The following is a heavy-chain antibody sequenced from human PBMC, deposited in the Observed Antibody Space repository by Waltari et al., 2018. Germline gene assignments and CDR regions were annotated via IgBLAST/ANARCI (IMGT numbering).Heavy chain of an antibody. CDR2: ISSSSYI. Sequence: EVQLVESGGGLVKPGGSLRLSCAASGFTFSSYSMNWVRQAPGKGLEWVSSISSSSYIYYADSVKGRFTISRDNAKNSLYLQMNSLRAEDTAVYYCARDLMLDDYGGGFDPWGQGTLVTVSS. J-gene: IGHJ5*02. CDR1: GFTFSSYS. CDR3: ARDLMLDDYGGGFDP. V-gene: IGHV3-21*01. D-gene: IGHD4-17*01.